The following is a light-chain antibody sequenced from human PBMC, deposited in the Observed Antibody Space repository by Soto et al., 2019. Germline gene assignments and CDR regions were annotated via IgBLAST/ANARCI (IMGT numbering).Light chain of an antibody. CDR1: SGHSSYA. Sequence: QPVLTQSPSASASLGASVKLTCTLSSGHSSYAIAWHQQQPEKGPRYLMKLDSDGSHTKGVAIPDRFSGSSSGAERYLTISSLQSEDEADYYCQTWGTGIHVVFGGGTKLPS. CDR3: QTWGTGIHVV. V-gene: IGLV4-69*01. J-gene: IGLJ2*01. CDR2: LDSDGSH.